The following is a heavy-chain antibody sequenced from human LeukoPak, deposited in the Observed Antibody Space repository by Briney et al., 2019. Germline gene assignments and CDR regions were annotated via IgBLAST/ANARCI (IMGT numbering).Heavy chain of an antibody. Sequence: PSQTLSLTCTVSGGSISSGDYYWGWIRQYSGKGLEWIGYIYYSGITYYNPSLKSRATISVDTSKNQFSLQLTSVTAAETAVYYCARRGGGRWFDPWGQGTLVTVSS. CDR1: GGSISSGDYY. V-gene: IGHV4-31*03. CDR3: ARRGGGRWFDP. D-gene: IGHD3-16*01. J-gene: IGHJ5*02. CDR2: IYYSGIT.